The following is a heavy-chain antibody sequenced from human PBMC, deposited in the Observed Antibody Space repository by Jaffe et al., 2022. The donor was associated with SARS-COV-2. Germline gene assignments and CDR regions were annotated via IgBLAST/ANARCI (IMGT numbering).Heavy chain of an antibody. CDR1: GGSISSYY. V-gene: IGHV4-59*01. D-gene: IGHD6-13*01. J-gene: IGHJ6*02. Sequence: QVQLQESGPGLVKPSETLSLTCTVSGGSISSYYWSWIRQPPGKGLEWIGYIYYSGSTNYNPSLKSRVTISVDTSKNQFSLKLSSVTAADTAVYYCARAGSSWRGGGYYYYYGMDVWGQGTTVTVSS. CDR3: ARAGSSWRGGGYYYYYGMDV. CDR2: IYYSGST.